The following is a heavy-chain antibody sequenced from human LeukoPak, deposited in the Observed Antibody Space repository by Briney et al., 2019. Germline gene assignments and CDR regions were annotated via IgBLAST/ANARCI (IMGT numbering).Heavy chain of an antibody. CDR1: GFTFGNAW. J-gene: IGHJ4*02. CDR2: IKSKTDGGTT. V-gene: IGHV3-15*01. Sequence: PGGSLRLSCAASGFTFGNAWMSWVRQAPGKGLEWVGPIKSKTDGGTTDYAAPVKGRFSISRDDSKNTLYLQMNSLKTEDTAVYYCTTAYYYDSSGYYGPPTFDYWGQGTLVTVSS. CDR3: TTAYYYDSSGYYGPPTFDY. D-gene: IGHD3-22*01.